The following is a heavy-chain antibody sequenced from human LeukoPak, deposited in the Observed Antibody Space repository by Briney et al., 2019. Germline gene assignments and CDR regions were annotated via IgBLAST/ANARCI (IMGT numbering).Heavy chain of an antibody. V-gene: IGHV3-23*01. D-gene: IGHD4-11*01. J-gene: IGHJ4*02. CDR2: IRGSGGST. CDR1: GFTFSSYA. CDR3: AKAGNYVAYYFDY. Sequence: GGSLRLSCAASGFTFSSYAMSWVRQAPGKGLEWVSAIRGSGGSTYYAASVTDRFTISRDNSKNTLYLQMNSLRAEDTAVSYCAKAGNYVAYYFDYWGEGTLVTVSS.